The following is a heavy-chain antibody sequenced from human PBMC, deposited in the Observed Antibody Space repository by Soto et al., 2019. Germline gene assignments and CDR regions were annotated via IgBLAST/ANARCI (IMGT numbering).Heavy chain of an antibody. V-gene: IGHV3-23*01. Sequence: PGGALRLSCEASGFSFSSYAMSWVRQAPGKGLDWVSAISGSGGSTYYADSVKGRFTISRDNFKNTLYLQMNSLRAEDTAVYRCATRVRVTSGSSHFYGTDVWGQGTTVTVSS. CDR2: ISGSGGST. J-gene: IGHJ6*02. CDR1: GFSFSSYA. CDR3: ATRVRVTSGSSHFYGTDV. D-gene: IGHD1-26*01.